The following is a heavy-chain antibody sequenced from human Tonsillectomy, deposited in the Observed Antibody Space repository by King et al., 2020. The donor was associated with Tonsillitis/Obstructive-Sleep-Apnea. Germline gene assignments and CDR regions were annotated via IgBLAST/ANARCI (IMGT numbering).Heavy chain of an antibody. CDR1: GFTFSSYG. J-gene: IGHJ3*02. CDR2: ISYDGSNK. V-gene: IGHV3-30*18. D-gene: IGHD2-15*01. CDR3: AKDIHSAFHDAFDI. Sequence: VQLVESGGGVVQPGRSLRLSCAASGFTFSSYGMHWVRQAPGKGLEWVAVISYDGSNKYYADSVKGRFTISRDNSKNSLFLQMNSLRTEDTAFYYCAKDIHSAFHDAFDIWGQGTMVTVSS.